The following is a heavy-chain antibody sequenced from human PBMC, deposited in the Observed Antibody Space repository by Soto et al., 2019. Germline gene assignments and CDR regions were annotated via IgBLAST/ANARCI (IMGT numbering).Heavy chain of an antibody. J-gene: IGHJ6*02. Sequence: QVQLVESGGGVVQPGRSLRLSCAASGFTFSSYGMNWVRQAPGKGLEWVAVISYDGSNKYYADSVKGRFTISRDSSKNMLNLKMNSLEAEDTAVYYCAKEDSSSWHYYYGMDVWGQGTTVTVSS. CDR3: AKEDSSSWHYYYGMDV. CDR2: ISYDGSNK. D-gene: IGHD6-13*01. V-gene: IGHV3-30*18. CDR1: GFTFSSYG.